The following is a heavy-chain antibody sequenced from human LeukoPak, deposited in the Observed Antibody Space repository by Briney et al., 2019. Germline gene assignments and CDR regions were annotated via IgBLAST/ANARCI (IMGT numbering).Heavy chain of an antibody. D-gene: IGHD6-6*01. CDR1: GFTFSRYA. CDR2: ITDSGGDT. V-gene: IGHV3-23*01. J-gene: IGHJ4*02. Sequence: GSLRLSCAASGFTFSRYAMSWVRQAPGKGLEWVSAITDSGGDTFHADSVKGRLTISRDNSKNALYLQMNSLRVEGTAVYYCVKGSSSSRPYYFDYWGQGTLVTVSS. CDR3: VKGSSSSRPYYFDY.